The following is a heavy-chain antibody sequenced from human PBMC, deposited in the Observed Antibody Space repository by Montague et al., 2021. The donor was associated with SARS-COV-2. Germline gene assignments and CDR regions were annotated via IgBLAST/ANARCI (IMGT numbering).Heavy chain of an antibody. Sequence: TLSLTCTVSGGSISSGSYYWSWIRQPAGKGLEWIGRIYTSGSTNYNPSLKSRVTISVDTSKNQFSLKLRSVTAADTAVYYCARVPPYYYDSSGYYSGAFDIWGQGTMVTVSS. CDR1: GGSISSGSYY. CDR2: IYTSGST. V-gene: IGHV4-61*02. CDR3: ARVPPYYYDSSGYYSGAFDI. D-gene: IGHD3-22*01. J-gene: IGHJ3*02.